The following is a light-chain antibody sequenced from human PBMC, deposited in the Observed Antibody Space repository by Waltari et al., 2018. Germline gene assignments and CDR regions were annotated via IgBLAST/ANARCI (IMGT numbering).Light chain of an antibody. CDR3: QHYDSYSAT. CDR1: QSITRW. Sequence: DIQMTQSPSTLSASVGDRVTITCRARQSITRWLAWYQQKAGKAPKLLIYKASILESGVPSRFSGGGSGTEFTLTISSLQPDEFATYYCQHYDSYSATFGRGTKVEIK. CDR2: KAS. V-gene: IGKV1-5*03. J-gene: IGKJ4*02.